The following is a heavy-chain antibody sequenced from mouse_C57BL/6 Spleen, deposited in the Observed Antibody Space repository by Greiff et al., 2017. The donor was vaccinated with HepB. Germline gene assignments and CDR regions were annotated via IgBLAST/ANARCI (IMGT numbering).Heavy chain of an antibody. Sequence: VHVKQSGPELVKPGASVKMSCKASGYTFTDYNMHWVKQSHGKSLEWIGYINPNNGGTSYNQKFKGKATLTVNKSSSTAYMELRSLTSEDSAVYYCARGNYYGSHYYAMDYWGQGTSVTVSS. D-gene: IGHD1-1*01. V-gene: IGHV1-22*01. CDR2: INPNNGGT. CDR3: ARGNYYGSHYYAMDY. CDR1: GYTFTDYN. J-gene: IGHJ4*01.